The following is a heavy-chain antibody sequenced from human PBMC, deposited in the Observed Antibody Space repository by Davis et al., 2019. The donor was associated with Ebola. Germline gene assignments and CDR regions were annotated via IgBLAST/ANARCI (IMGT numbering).Heavy chain of an antibody. CDR3: ARDRGTFDY. V-gene: IGHV4-59*12. D-gene: IGHD1-1*01. Sequence: SETLSLTCTVSGGSISSYYWSWIRQPPGKGLEWIGYIYYSGSTNYNPSLKSRVTISVDTSKNQFSLKLSSVTAADTAVYYCARDRGTFDYWGQGTLVTVSS. CDR2: IYYSGST. J-gene: IGHJ4*02. CDR1: GGSISSYY.